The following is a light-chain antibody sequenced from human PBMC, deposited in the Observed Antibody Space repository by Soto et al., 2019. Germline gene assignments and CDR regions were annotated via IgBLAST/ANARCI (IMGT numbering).Light chain of an antibody. CDR2: DAS. CDR1: QSISSW. CDR3: QRYNSYAWT. V-gene: IGKV1-5*01. Sequence: DTQMSQSTSTLSASVGDRVTITCRASQSISSWLAWYQQKPGKAPKLLIYDASSLESGVPSRLSGSGSGKKFTPTISSLQPDDFATYYCQRYNSYAWTFGQGTKV. J-gene: IGKJ1*01.